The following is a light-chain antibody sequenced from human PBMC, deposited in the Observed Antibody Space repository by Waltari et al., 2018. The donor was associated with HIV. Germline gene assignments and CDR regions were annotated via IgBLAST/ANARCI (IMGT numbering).Light chain of an antibody. Sequence: SLLTQPPSVSGAPGQWVPIPCIGNSSHLRAGSDVPWYRHVPGTAPKIVLYGDTIRPSGIPDRFSGSKSGNSASLDITGLQADDEADYYCQSYDSSLSGLWVFGGGTKLTVL. CDR1: SSHLRAGSD. J-gene: IGLJ3*02. CDR2: GDT. CDR3: QSYDSSLSGLWV. V-gene: IGLV1-40*01.